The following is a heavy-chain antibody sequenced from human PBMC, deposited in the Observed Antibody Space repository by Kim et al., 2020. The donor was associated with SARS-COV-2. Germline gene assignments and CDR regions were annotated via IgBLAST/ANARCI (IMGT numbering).Heavy chain of an antibody. CDR2: INHSGST. D-gene: IGHD5-18*01. Sequence: SETLSLTCAVYGGSFSGYYWSWIRQPPGKGLEWIGEINHSGSTNYNPSLKSRVTISVDTSKNQFSLKLSSVTAADTAVYYCARGGQLYSYGPKVPYYYYYYGMDVWGQGTTVTVSS. J-gene: IGHJ6*02. CDR1: GGSFSGYY. CDR3: ARGGQLYSYGPKVPYYYYYYGMDV. V-gene: IGHV4-34*01.